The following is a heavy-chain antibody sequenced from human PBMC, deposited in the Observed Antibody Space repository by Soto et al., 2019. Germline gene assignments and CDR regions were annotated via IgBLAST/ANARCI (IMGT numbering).Heavy chain of an antibody. CDR2: IIPIFGTA. Sequence: GASVKVSCKASGGTFSSYAISWVRQAPGQGLEWMGGIIPIFGTANYAQKFQGRVTITADESTSTAYMELSSLRSEDTAVYYCARTIVLVPAAAPYGMDVWGQGNTVTVSS. V-gene: IGHV1-69*13. J-gene: IGHJ6*02. CDR1: GGTFSSYA. CDR3: ARTIVLVPAAAPYGMDV. D-gene: IGHD2-2*01.